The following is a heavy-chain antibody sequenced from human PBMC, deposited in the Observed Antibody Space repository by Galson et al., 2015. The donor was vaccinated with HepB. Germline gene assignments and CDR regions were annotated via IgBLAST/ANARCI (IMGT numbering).Heavy chain of an antibody. D-gene: IGHD2-21*01. CDR2: ISDSGRT. CDR1: GGSISSNNYF. Sequence: TLSLTCSVSGGSISSNNYFWSWIRQHPEKGLEWIAYISDSGRTYSNPFLKSRVSMSIDTSKNQFSLKLTSVTAADTAVYYCAREVNVAGATDGFDTWGQGTLVTVSS. V-gene: IGHV4-31*03. CDR3: AREVNVAGATDGFDT. J-gene: IGHJ3*02.